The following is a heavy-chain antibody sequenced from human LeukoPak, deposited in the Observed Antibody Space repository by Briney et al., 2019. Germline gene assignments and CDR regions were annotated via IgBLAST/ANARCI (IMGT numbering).Heavy chain of an antibody. Sequence: GGSLRLSCAASGFTFSSYWMSWVRQAPGKGLEWVANIKQDGSEKYYVDSVKGRFTISRDNAKNSLYLQMNSLRAEDTALYYCARAGNPYYYYYYMDVWGKGTTVTVSS. CDR3: ARAGNPYYYYYYMDV. CDR2: IKQDGSEK. J-gene: IGHJ6*03. V-gene: IGHV3-7*03. CDR1: GFTFSSYW. D-gene: IGHD1-14*01.